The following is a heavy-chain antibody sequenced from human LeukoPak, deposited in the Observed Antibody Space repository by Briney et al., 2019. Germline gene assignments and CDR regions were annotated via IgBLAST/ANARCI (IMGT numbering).Heavy chain of an antibody. V-gene: IGHV4-59*01. Sequence: SETLSLTCTVSGGSISGYYWTWTRQPPGKGLEWIGQIHYSGKADYNPSLRSRITISVDTSKNQMFLKLSSLTAADTAVYYCARFGVDYDMGVWGRGTTVTVSS. J-gene: IGHJ6*02. CDR3: ARFGVDYDMGV. D-gene: IGHD3-16*01. CDR2: IHYSGKA. CDR1: GGSISGYY.